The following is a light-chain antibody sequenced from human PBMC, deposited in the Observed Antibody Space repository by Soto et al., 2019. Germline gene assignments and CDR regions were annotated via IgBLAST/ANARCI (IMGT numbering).Light chain of an antibody. CDR3: QQYGSSPPSST. CDR1: QRVSSGY. V-gene: IGKV3-20*01. Sequence: PGERATPSCRASQRVSSGYLAWYQQKPGQAPRLLIYGASNRATDIPDRFSGRGSGTDFTLTISRLEPEDFAVYYCQQYGSSPPSSTFGQGTRLEIK. CDR2: GAS. J-gene: IGKJ5*01.